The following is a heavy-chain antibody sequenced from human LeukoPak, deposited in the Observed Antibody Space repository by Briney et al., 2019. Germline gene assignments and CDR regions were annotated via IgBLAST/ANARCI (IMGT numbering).Heavy chain of an antibody. Sequence: GGSLRLSCAASGFTFSSYSMNWVRQAPGKGLERVSFISSSSSYIYYADSVKGRFTISRDNAKNSLYLQMNSLRAEDTAVYYCAMPGYSYGYVYYWGQGTLVTVSS. J-gene: IGHJ4*02. CDR2: ISSSSSYI. V-gene: IGHV3-21*01. D-gene: IGHD5-18*01. CDR1: GFTFSSYS. CDR3: AMPGYSYGYVYY.